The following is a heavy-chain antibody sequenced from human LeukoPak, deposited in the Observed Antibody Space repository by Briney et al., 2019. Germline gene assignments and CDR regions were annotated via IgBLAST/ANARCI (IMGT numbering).Heavy chain of an antibody. CDR3: ARGIAAAQPFDY. Sequence: SETLSLTCTVSGGSISSYYWSWIRQPPGKGLEWIGYIYTSGSTNYNPSLKSRVTISVDTSKNQSSLKLSSVTAADTAVYYCARGIAAAQPFDYWGQGTLVTVSS. CDR2: IYTSGST. D-gene: IGHD6-13*01. CDR1: GGSISSYY. V-gene: IGHV4-4*09. J-gene: IGHJ4*02.